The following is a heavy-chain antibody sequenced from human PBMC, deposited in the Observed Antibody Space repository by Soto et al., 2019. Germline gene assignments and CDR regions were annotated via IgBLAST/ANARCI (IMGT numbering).Heavy chain of an antibody. CDR1: GFSFSDQY. V-gene: IGHV3-72*01. Sequence: VQLVESGGGLVQPGGSLRLSCAASGFSFSDQYMDWVRQAPGKGLERVGRIRSKAVSYTTDYAASVKGRFTISRDDSKNSLYLQMSSLKTEDTAVYYCARGDNAYPWGQGTLVTVSS. CDR3: ARGDNAYP. J-gene: IGHJ5*02. D-gene: IGHD1-20*01. CDR2: IRSKAVSYTT.